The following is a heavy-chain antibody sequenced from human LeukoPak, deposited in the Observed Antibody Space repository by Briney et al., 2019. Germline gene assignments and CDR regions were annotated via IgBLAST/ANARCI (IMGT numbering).Heavy chain of an antibody. D-gene: IGHD6-13*01. CDR2: IFPSSDEI. Sequence: SGGSLRLSCAASGFTFSDFPMIWVRQAPGKGLEWVSSIFPSSDEIHYADSVKGRFTISRDNAKNSLYLQMNSLRAEDTAVYYCARSIAAGNWFDPWGQGTLVTVSS. CDR3: ARSIAAGNWFDP. CDR1: GFTFSDFP. J-gene: IGHJ5*02. V-gene: IGHV3-21*01.